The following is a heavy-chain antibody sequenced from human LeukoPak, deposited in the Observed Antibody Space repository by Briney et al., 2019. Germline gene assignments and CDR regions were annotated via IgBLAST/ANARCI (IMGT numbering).Heavy chain of an antibody. CDR3: ARDPKRYCSGGSCPYYFDY. Sequence: PGGSLRLSCAASGFTFSSYGMHWIRQAPGKGLEWVAVISYDGSNKYYADSVKGRFTISRDNSKNTLYLQMNSLRAEDTAVYYCARDPKRYCSGGSCPYYFDYWGQGTLVTVSS. V-gene: IGHV3-30-3*01. J-gene: IGHJ4*02. CDR1: GFTFSSYG. CDR2: ISYDGSNK. D-gene: IGHD2-15*01.